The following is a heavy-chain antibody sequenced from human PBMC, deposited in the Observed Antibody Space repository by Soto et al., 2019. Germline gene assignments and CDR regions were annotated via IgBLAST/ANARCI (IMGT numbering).Heavy chain of an antibody. CDR1: GFTFSSYW. D-gene: IGHD3-3*01. Sequence: VGSLRLSCAASGFTFSSYWMSWVRQAPGKGLEWVANIKQDGSEKYYVDSVKGRFTISRDNAKNSLYLQMNSLRAEDTAVYYCARDFWSGYYGDRWLSNYYYYGMDVWGQGTTVTLSS. CDR2: IKQDGSEK. CDR3: ARDFWSGYYGDRWLSNYYYYGMDV. J-gene: IGHJ6*02. V-gene: IGHV3-7*03.